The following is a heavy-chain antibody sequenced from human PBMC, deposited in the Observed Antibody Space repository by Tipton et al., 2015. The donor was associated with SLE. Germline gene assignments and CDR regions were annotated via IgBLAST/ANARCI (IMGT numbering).Heavy chain of an antibody. J-gene: IGHJ4*02. V-gene: IGHV4-59*12. D-gene: IGHD6-19*01. CDR3: ARDLEGGWPYFDY. Sequence: TLSLTCTVSGGSITTYYWSWIRQPPGKGLEWIGYIYYSGSTYYNPSLKSRVTISVDTSKNQFSLKLTSVTAADTAVYYCARDLEGGWPYFDYWGQGTLVTVSS. CDR1: GGSITTYY. CDR2: IYYSGST.